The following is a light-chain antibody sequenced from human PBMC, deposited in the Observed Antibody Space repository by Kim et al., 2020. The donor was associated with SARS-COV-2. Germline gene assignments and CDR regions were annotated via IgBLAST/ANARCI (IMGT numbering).Light chain of an antibody. CDR3: QAWDSSTSGV. CDR2: QDS. J-gene: IGLJ2*01. CDR1: KLGDKY. V-gene: IGLV3-1*01. Sequence: SYELTQPPSVSVSPGQTASITCSGDKLGDKYACWYQQKPGQSPVLVIYQDSKRPSGIPERFSGSNSGNTATLNISGTQAMDEADYYCQAWDSSTSGVFGGGTKLTVL.